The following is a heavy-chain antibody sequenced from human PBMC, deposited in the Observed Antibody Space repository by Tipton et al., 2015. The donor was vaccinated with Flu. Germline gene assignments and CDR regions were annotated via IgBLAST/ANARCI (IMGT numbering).Heavy chain of an antibody. Sequence: LRLSCTVSGGSISSGSYYWSWIRQPAGKGLEWIGRIYTSGSTNYNPSLKSRVTISVDTSKNQFSLKLSSVTAADTAVYYCARGTYGGGDYWGQGTLVTVSS. V-gene: IGHV4-61*02. J-gene: IGHJ4*02. CDR3: ARGTYGGGDY. CDR1: GGSISSGSYY. D-gene: IGHD4-23*01. CDR2: IYTSGST.